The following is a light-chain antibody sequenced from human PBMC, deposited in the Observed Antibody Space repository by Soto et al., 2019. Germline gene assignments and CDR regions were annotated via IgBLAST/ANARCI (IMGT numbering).Light chain of an antibody. J-gene: IGKJ2*01. CDR2: GAS. CDR1: QNIYNS. V-gene: IGKV1-39*01. CDR3: QQGYFTPYI. Sequence: ENQKTPSPTSLSSSGGDRAPLPCRASQNIYNSLNWYQQKPGKAPNLLIYGASNLQSGVPRRFSGSGSGPDFTLTISSLQPEDFATYYCQQGYFTPYIFGQGTKVDIK.